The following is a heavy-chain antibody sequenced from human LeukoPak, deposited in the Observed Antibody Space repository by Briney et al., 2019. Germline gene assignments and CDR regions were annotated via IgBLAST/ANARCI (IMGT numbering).Heavy chain of an antibody. CDR2: ISGSGSGT. D-gene: IGHD3-22*01. Sequence: PGGSLRLSCAVSGITLSNYAMSWVRQAPGKGLEWVAGISGSGSGTHYADSVKGRFTISRDNPKNTLYLQMNNLRAGDTAVYFCAKRGVVIRVILVGFHKEAYYFDSWGQGALVTVSS. J-gene: IGHJ4*02. CDR1: GITLSNYA. V-gene: IGHV3-23*01. CDR3: AKRGVVIRVILVGFHKEAYYFDS.